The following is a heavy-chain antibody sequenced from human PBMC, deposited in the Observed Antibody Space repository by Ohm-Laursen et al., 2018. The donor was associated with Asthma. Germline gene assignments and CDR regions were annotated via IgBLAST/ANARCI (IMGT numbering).Heavy chain of an antibody. CDR1: GYTLTELS. CDR2: FDPEDGET. V-gene: IGHV1-24*01. D-gene: IGHD2-15*01. CDR3: ARDGGYCSGGSCYSGPYYYYGMDV. J-gene: IGHJ6*02. Sequence: ASVKVSCKVSGYTLTELSMHWVRQAPGKGLEWMGGFDPEDGETIYAQKFQGRVTMTEDTSTDTAYMELRSLRSDDTAVYYCARDGGYCSGGSCYSGPYYYYGMDVWGQGTTVTVSS.